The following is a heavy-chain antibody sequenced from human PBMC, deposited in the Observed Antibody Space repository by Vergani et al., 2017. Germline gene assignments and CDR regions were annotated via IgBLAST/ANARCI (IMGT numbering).Heavy chain of an antibody. V-gene: IGHV3-33*01. CDR2: IWYDGSNK. D-gene: IGHD1-26*01. Sequence: QVQLVESGGGVVQPGRSLRLSCAASGFTFSSYGMHWVRQAPGKGLEWVAVIWYDGSNKYYADSVKGRFTISRDNSKNTLYLQMNSLRAEDTAVYYCARDRGYSGSYSLSWGREPWSPXPQ. J-gene: IGHJ5*02. CDR3: ARDRGYSGSYSLS. CDR1: GFTFSSYG.